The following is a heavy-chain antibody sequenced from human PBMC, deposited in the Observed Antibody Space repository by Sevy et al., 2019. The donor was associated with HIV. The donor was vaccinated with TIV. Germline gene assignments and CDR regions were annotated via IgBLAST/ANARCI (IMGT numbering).Heavy chain of an antibody. D-gene: IGHD2-15*01. CDR2: INPNSGGT. CDR3: ARDGKKYCSGGSCYDPLDY. Sequence: ASVKVSCKASGYTFTGYYMHWVRQAPGQGLEWMGCINPNSGGTNYAQKFQGRVTMTRDTSISTAYMDLSRLRSDDTAVYYCARDGKKYCSGGSCYDPLDYWGQGTLVTVSS. J-gene: IGHJ4*02. CDR1: GYTFTGYY. V-gene: IGHV1-2*02.